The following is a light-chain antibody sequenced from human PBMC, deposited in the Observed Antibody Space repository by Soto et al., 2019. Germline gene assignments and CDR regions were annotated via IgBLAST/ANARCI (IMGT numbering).Light chain of an antibody. CDR1: QSISIN. J-gene: IGKJ1*01. Sequence: EVVLTQSPATLSVSPGETVTLSCRASQSISINVAWYQQKPGQSPRLLISGASTRATGIPATFSGSGSGTEFTLPISGLQSEDFAIYFCQQYYNWPRTFGQGTKVEIK. CDR2: GAS. V-gene: IGKV3-15*01. CDR3: QQYYNWPRT.